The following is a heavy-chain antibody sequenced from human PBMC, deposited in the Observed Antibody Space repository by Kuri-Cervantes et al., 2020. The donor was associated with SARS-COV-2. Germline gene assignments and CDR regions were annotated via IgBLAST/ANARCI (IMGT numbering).Heavy chain of an antibody. CDR1: GGSISGGGDY. J-gene: IGHJ5*02. V-gene: IGHV4-30-4*08. D-gene: IGHD3-22*01. Sequence: SETLSLTCPVSGGSISGGGDYWNWNRQPPGKGLEWIGYISNSGTTYYNSSPRGRVTISVDTSKSQFSLNLTSVTAADTAVYYCAKETNYYDRSGYYYAWFDPWGQGTLVTVSS. CDR3: AKETNYYDRSGYYYAWFDP. CDR2: ISNSGTT.